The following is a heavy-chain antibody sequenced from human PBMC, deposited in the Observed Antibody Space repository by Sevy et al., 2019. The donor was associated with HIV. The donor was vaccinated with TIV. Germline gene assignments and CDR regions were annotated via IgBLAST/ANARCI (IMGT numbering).Heavy chain of an antibody. V-gene: IGHV4-39*01. CDR3: ARRLAAAGGGNEYFQP. Sequence: SETLSLTGTVSGGSINNKAYYWAWIRQPPGKGLEWIGGMSYNGNSYYNPSPNCRVTISLDTSKNQFSRRLTFVTAADTAVYSCARRLAAAGGGNEYFQPWGQGTLVTVSS. CDR2: MSYNGNS. CDR1: GGSINNKAYY. D-gene: IGHD6-13*01. J-gene: IGHJ1*01.